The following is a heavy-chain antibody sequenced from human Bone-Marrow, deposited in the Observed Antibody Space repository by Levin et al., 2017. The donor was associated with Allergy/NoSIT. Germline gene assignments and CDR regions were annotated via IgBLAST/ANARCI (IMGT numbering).Heavy chain of an antibody. CDR3: ARYNGYDLGY. CDR2: INQDGGEK. V-gene: IGHV3-7*01. Sequence: GESLKISCAASGFTFSSYWMSWVRQAPGKGLEWVANINQDGGEKYYVDSVEGRLTISRDNAKNSVYLQINSLRAEDTAIYYCARYNGYDLGYWGQGTLVTVSS. CDR1: GFTFSSYW. J-gene: IGHJ4*02. D-gene: IGHD5-12*01.